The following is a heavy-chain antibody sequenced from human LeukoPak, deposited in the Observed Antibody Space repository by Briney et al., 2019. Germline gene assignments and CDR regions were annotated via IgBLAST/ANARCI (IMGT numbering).Heavy chain of an antibody. CDR3: ARFNDILTGYFDY. CDR2: ISGGGGST. CDR1: GFTFSSYA. V-gene: IGHV3-23*01. J-gene: IGHJ4*02. D-gene: IGHD3-9*01. Sequence: GGSLGLSCAASGFTFSSYAMSWVRQSPGKGLEWVSAISGGGGSTYYAYYTDSVKGRFTISRDNSKNTLYLQMNSLRAEDTAVYFCARFNDILTGYFDYWGQGTLVTVSS.